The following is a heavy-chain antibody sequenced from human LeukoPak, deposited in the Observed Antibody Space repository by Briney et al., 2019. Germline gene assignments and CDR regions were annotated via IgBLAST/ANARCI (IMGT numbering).Heavy chain of an antibody. D-gene: IGHD4-17*01. V-gene: IGHV1-18*01. CDR3: ARDQVYGDLSSRFDP. J-gene: IGHJ5*02. CDR2: ISAYNGNT. CDR1: GYTFTSYG. Sequence: GASVKVSCKASGYTFTSYGISWVRQAPGQGLEWMGWISAYNGNTNYAQKLQGRVTMTTDKSTSTAYMELRSLRSDDTAVYYCARDQVYGDLSSRFDPWGQGTLVTVSS.